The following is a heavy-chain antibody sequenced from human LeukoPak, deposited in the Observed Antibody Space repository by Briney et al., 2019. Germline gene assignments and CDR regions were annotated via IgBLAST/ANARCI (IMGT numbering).Heavy chain of an antibody. CDR2: IYTSGST. CDR3: ARDRSYP. Sequence: SETLSLTCTVSGGSISSGSYYWSWIRQPAGKGLEWIGRIYTSGSTNYNPSLKSRVTISVDTPKNQFSLRLTSVTAADTAVYYCARDRSYPWGQETLVTVSS. CDR1: GGSISSGSYY. V-gene: IGHV4-61*02. D-gene: IGHD3-16*01. J-gene: IGHJ5*02.